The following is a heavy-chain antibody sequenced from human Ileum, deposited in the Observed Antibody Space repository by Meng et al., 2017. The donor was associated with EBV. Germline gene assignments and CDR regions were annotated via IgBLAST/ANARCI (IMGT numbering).Heavy chain of an antibody. CDR2: YYEGTT. CDR3: AKGGQLDPLES. J-gene: IGHJ5*02. Sequence: HLRESIPRLVLPSCTLCLIFDVAGVAISGNYWSSIRQSPVKGLKWIGFYYEGTTNYNPSLKSRVTISTDPANNQISLMVSSVTSADTAVYYGAKGGQLDPLESWGQGILVTVSS. CDR1: GVAISGNY. V-gene: IGHV4-59*07. D-gene: IGHD3/OR15-3a*01.